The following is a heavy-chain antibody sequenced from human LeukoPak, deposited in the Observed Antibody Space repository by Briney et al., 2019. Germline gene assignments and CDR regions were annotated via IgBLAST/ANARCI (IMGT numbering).Heavy chain of an antibody. V-gene: IGHV3-74*01. CDR3: ARSYYGDNEDF. CDR2: INSDGSST. J-gene: IGHJ4*02. D-gene: IGHD4-17*01. CDR1: GFTSSTYW. Sequence: PGGSLRLSCAASGFTSSTYWIHWVRQAPGKGLMWVSRINSDGSSTSYADSVKGRFTISRDNAKNTVYLHMNRLKVEDTAVYYCARSYYGDNEDFWGQGTLVAVSS.